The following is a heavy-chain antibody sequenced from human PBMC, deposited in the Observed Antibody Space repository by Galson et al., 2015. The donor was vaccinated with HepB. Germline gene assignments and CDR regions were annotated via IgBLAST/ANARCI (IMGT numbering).Heavy chain of an antibody. Sequence: SCKASGYTFTSYYMHWVRQAPGQGLEWMGIINPSGGSTSYAQKFQGRVTMTRDTSTSTVYMELSSLRSEDTAVYYCARSFAGTGNYYYYYGMDVWGQGTTVTVSS. J-gene: IGHJ6*02. CDR2: INPSGGST. D-gene: IGHD6-13*01. CDR1: GYTFTSYY. CDR3: ARSFAGTGNYYYYYGMDV. V-gene: IGHV1-46*01.